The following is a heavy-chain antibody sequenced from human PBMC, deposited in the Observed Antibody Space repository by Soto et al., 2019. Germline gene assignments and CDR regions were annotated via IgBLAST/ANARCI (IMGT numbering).Heavy chain of an antibody. CDR2: IKQDGSEK. CDR1: GFTFSSYW. Sequence: GGSLRLSCAASGFTFSSYWMSWVRQAPGKGLEWVANIKQDGSEKYYVDSVKGRFTISRDNAKNSLYRQMNSLRAEDTAVYYCARGPPHKYYDFWSGYPPSPMDVWGKGTTVTVSS. V-gene: IGHV3-7*01. D-gene: IGHD3-3*01. CDR3: ARGPPHKYYDFWSGYPPSPMDV. J-gene: IGHJ6*03.